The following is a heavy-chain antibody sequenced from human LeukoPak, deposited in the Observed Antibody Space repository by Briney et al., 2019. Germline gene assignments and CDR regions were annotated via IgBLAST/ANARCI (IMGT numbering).Heavy chain of an antibody. CDR1: GFTFSRYA. CDR2: ISVSGGTT. CDR3: AKDTEYSSSWYKEAVDY. Sequence: GGSLRLSCAASGFTFSRYAMSWVRQAPGKGLEWVSSISVSGGTTYYADTMEGRFTISRDNSKNTLYLHMNSLRAEDTAVYYCAKDTEYSSSWYKEAVDYWGQGALVTVSS. J-gene: IGHJ4*02. V-gene: IGHV3-23*01. D-gene: IGHD6-13*01.